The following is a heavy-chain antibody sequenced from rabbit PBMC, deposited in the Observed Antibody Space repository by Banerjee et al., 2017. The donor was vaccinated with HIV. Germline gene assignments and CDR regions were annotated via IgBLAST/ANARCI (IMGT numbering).Heavy chain of an antibody. D-gene: IGHD1-1*01. Sequence: QEQLMESGGGLVQPEGSLTLTCTASGFTFSSYYMCWVRQAPGKGLEWIACIYVGSSGRTWYASWVNGRCTISKTSSTTVTLQMTSLTAADTATYFCARNMGYGSSSGYYGLWGPGTLVTVS. V-gene: IGHV1S45*01. J-gene: IGHJ4*01. CDR3: ARNMGYGSSSGYYGL. CDR1: GFTFSSYY. CDR2: IYVGSSGRT.